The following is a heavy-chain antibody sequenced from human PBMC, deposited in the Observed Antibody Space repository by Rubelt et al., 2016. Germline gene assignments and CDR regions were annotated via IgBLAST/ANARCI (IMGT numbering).Heavy chain of an antibody. V-gene: IGHV4-59*01. J-gene: IGHJ6*02. CDR3: ARASHITMFGVGTRNGMDV. CDR1: GGSISSYY. CDR2: IYYSGST. D-gene: IGHD3-3*01. Sequence: QVQLQESGPGLVKPSETLSLTCTVSGGSISSYYWSWIRQPPGKGLEWLGSIYYSGSTNYNPSPNGGCTFSVDTSKNRVALSLSSGTAADTAVYYCARASHITMFGVGTRNGMDVWGQGTTVTVSS.